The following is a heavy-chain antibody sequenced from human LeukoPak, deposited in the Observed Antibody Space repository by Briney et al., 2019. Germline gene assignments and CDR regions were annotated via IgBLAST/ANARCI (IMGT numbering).Heavy chain of an antibody. V-gene: IGHV3-30-3*01. CDR1: GFTFSSYA. CDR2: ISYDGSNK. J-gene: IGHJ4*02. D-gene: IGHD6-6*01. CDR3: AREQLAGFDY. Sequence: SGGSLRLSCAASGFTFSSYAMHWVRRAPGKGLEWVAVISYDGSNKYYADSVKGRFTISRDNSKNTLYLQMNSLRAEDTAVYYCAREQLAGFDYWGQGTLVTVSS.